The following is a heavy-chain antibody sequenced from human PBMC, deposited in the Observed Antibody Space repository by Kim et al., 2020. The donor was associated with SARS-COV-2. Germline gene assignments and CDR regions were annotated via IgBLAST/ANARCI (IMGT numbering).Heavy chain of an antibody. D-gene: IGHD6-19*01. Sequence: NPSFGSRVTISLDTSKNQFSLKLTSVAAADTAVYFCARHNPVAVVAGSYFDSWGQGSLATVTS. J-gene: IGHJ4*02. V-gene: IGHV4-61*07. CDR3: ARHNPVAVVAGSYFDS.